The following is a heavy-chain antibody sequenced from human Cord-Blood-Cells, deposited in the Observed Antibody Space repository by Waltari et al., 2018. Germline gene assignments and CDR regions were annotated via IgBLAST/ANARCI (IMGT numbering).Heavy chain of an antibody. CDR1: GFTFSSYE. Sequence: EVQLVESGGGLVQPGGSLRLSCAASGFTFSSYEMNWVRQAPGKGLEWVSYISSSGSTIYYADSVKGRFTISRDNAKNSLYLQMNSLRAEDTAVYYCARDSIISGTLLLDSYYYGMDVWGQGTTVTVSS. D-gene: IGHD1-26*01. CDR2: ISSSGSTI. V-gene: IGHV3-48*03. J-gene: IGHJ6*02. CDR3: ARDSIISGTLLLDSYYYGMDV.